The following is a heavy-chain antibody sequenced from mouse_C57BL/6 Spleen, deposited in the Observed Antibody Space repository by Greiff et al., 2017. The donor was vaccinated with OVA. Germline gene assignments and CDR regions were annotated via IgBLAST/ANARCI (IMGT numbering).Heavy chain of an antibody. J-gene: IGHJ2*01. CDR2: INPNYGTT. D-gene: IGHD1-1*01. V-gene: IGHV1-39*01. CDR3: ASIYYYGSSYEGEYYFDY. Sequence: EVKLQESGPELVKPGASVKISCKASGYSFTDYNMNWVKQSNGKSLEWIGVINPNYGTTSYNQKFKGKATLTVDQSSSTAYMQLNSLTSEDSAVYYCASIYYYGSSYEGEYYFDYWGQGTTLTVSS. CDR1: GYSFTDYN.